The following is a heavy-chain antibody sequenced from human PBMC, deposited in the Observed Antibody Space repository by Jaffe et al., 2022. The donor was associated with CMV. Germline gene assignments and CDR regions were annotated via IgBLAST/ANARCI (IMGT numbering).Heavy chain of an antibody. D-gene: IGHD3-3*01. Sequence: EVQLVESGGGLVQPGGSLRLSCAASGFTFSSYWMSWVRQAPGKGLEWVANIKQDGSEKYYVDSVKGRFTISRDNAKNSLYLQMNSLRAEDTAVYYCARDSAYYDFWSGYYNAFDIWGQGTMVTVSS. J-gene: IGHJ3*02. V-gene: IGHV3-7*03. CDR2: IKQDGSEK. CDR3: ARDSAYYDFWSGYYNAFDI. CDR1: GFTFSSYW.